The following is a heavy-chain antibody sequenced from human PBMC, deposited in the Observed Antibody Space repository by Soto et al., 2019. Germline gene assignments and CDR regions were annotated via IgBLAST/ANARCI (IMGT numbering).Heavy chain of an antibody. CDR1: GYTFTSYD. CDR2: MNPNSGNT. CDR3: ASISAYCVGDCYGADAFDI. D-gene: IGHD2-21*02. V-gene: IGHV1-8*01. Sequence: QVQLVQSGAEVKKPGASVKVSCKASGYTFTSYDINWVRQATGQGLEWMGWMNPNSGNTGYAQKFQGRVTMTRNTSISTAYMERSSLRSEDTAVYYCASISAYCVGDCYGADAFDIWGQGTMVTVSS. J-gene: IGHJ3*02.